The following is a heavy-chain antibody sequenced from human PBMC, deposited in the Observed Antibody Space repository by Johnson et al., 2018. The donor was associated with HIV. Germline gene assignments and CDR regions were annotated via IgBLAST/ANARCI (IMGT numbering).Heavy chain of an antibody. CDR3: AREVHYDSSDYYERYAFDV. J-gene: IGHJ3*01. CDR1: GFTFSSYA. V-gene: IGHV3-30*04. CDR2: IRYDGSNK. Sequence: VQLVESGGGVVQPGRSLRLSCAASGFTFSSYAMHWVRQAPGKGLEWVAFIRYDGSNKYYADSVKGRFTISRDNAKNSLYLQMNSLRAEDTAVYYCAREVHYDSSDYYERYAFDVWGQGTTVIVSS. D-gene: IGHD3-22*01.